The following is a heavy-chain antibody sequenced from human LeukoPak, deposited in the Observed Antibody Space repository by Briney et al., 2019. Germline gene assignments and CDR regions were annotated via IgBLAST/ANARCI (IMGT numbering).Heavy chain of an antibody. Sequence: GGSLRLSCAASGFAFSSSGMHWVRQAPGKGLEWVGVISYDGNNKYYADSVKGRFTVSRDNSKNTLYLQMNSLRAEDTAVYYCAKESGSSWELDYWGQGTLVTVSS. J-gene: IGHJ4*02. CDR3: AKESGSSWELDY. V-gene: IGHV3-30*18. CDR2: ISYDGNNK. CDR1: GFAFSSSG. D-gene: IGHD6-13*01.